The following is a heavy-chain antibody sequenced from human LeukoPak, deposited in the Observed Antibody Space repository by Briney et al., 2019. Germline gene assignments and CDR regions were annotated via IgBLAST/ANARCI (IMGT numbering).Heavy chain of an antibody. J-gene: IGHJ5*02. Sequence: SETLSLTCTVSGGSISGYYWSWIRQPPGKGLEWIGYIYYSGSTNYNPSLKSRVTISVDTSKNQFSLKLSSVTAADTAVYYCARGSYDYGWFDPWGQGTLVTVSS. D-gene: IGHD5-12*01. V-gene: IGHV4-59*01. CDR1: GGSISGYY. CDR3: ARGSYDYGWFDP. CDR2: IYYSGST.